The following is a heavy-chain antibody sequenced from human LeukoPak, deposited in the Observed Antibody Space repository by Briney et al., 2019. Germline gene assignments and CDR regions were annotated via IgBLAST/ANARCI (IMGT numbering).Heavy chain of an antibody. CDR1: GFTFSSYG. J-gene: IGHJ4*02. Sequence: GGSLRLSCAASGFTFSSYGMHWVRQAPGKGLEWVAVIWYGGSNKYYADSVKGRFTISRDNSKNTLYLQMNSLRAEDTAVYYCARGGYCSSTSCYTGRFDYWGQGTLVTVSS. CDR3: ARGGYCSSTSCYTGRFDY. V-gene: IGHV3-33*01. D-gene: IGHD2-2*02. CDR2: IWYGGSNK.